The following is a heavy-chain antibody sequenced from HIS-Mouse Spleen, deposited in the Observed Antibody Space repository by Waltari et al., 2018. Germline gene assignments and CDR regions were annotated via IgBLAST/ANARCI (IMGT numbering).Heavy chain of an antibody. CDR3: ARCHYYDSSGYCYFDY. V-gene: IGHV3-30-3*01. CDR1: GFTFSSYA. D-gene: IGHD3-22*01. J-gene: IGHJ4*02. Sequence: QVQLVESGGGVVQPGRSLRISCSASGFTFSSYAMHWVRQAPGKGLEWVAVMSYDGSNKYNADSVKGRFTISRDNSKNTLYLQMNSLRAEDTAVYYCARCHYYDSSGYCYFDYWGQGTLVTVSS. CDR2: MSYDGSNK.